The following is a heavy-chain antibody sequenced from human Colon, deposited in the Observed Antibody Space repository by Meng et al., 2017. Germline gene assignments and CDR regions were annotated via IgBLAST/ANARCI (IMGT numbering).Heavy chain of an antibody. CDR1: GYSIGSGYY. CDR3: VRDRGDGGTTDF. J-gene: IGHJ4*02. V-gene: IGHV4-38-2*02. D-gene: IGHD1-7*01. CDR2: IHHDGTT. Sequence: SETLSLTCTITGYSIGSGYYWGWIRQAPGKGLEWIASIHHDGTTYYNPSLKSRVTISMDMSKNQFSLKLTSVTAADTAIYYCVRDRGDGGTTDFWGRGTLVTCSS.